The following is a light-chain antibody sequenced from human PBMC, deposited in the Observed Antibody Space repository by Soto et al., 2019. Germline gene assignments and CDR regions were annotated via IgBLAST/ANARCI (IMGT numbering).Light chain of an antibody. CDR2: AAT. Sequence: DIQMTQSPSSVSASIGDRVTITCRASQGIGTSLAWYQQQPGKAPKLLIYAATTFHNGVPSRFSGSGSGTDFTPSISGLQTADCATYFGEQTNSFPFTFGPGTKVHIK. J-gene: IGKJ3*01. V-gene: IGKV1-12*01. CDR3: EQTNSFPFT. CDR1: QGIGTS.